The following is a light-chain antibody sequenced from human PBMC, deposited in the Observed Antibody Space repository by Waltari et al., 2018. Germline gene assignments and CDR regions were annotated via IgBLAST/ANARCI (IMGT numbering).Light chain of an antibody. CDR2: DAS. CDR3: QQRSNWPSYT. CDR1: PSVSSY. V-gene: IGKV3-11*01. Sequence: CRASPSVSSYLAWYQQKPGQAPSLLIYDASTRATGIPARFSGSGSGTDFTLTISSLEPEDFAVYYCQQRSNWPSYTFGQGTKLEIK. J-gene: IGKJ2*01.